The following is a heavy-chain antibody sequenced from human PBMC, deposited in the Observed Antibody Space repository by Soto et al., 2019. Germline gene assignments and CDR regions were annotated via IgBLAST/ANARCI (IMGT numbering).Heavy chain of an antibody. Sequence: GTSVELKCKASGYTFTHYYMHWVRQAHGQRLEWIGWLVVGSGNTHYAQHFQERVTLTRDMSTGTAYMELSSLRSEDTAVYYCAAVPVLRFLKWLPAYFDYWGQGTLVTVSS. CDR1: GYTFTHYY. CDR2: LVVGSGNT. CDR3: AAVPVLRFLKWLPAYFDY. V-gene: IGHV1-58*02. D-gene: IGHD3-3*01. J-gene: IGHJ4*02.